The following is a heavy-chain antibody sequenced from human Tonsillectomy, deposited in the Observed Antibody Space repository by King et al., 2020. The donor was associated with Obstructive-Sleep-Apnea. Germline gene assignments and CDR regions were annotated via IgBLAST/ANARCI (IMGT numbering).Heavy chain of an antibody. D-gene: IGHD3-10*01. J-gene: IGHJ4*02. CDR3: SGRPAAETYFGIFDF. CDR2: IKQDGSET. Sequence: VQLVESGGDLVQPGGSLRLSCAASGFTCSNYWMTWVRQAPGKGPEWVSNIKQDGSETSYVDSVGGRFTISRDNAKNSLYLQMNNLRAEDTAVYYCSGRPAAETYFGIFDFWGRGTLVTVSS. CDR1: GFTCSNYW. V-gene: IGHV3-7*03.